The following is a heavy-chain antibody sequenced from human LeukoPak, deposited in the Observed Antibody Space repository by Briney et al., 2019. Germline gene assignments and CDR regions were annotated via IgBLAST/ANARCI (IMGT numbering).Heavy chain of an antibody. CDR1: GFTFSSYT. Sequence: GGSLRLSCAASGFTFSSYTMNWVRQAPGKGLEWVSYISSSSSAIFYADSVKGRFTISRDNAKNPLFLQMNSLKDEDTAVYYCARIFDYWGQGTLVTVSS. V-gene: IGHV3-48*02. CDR2: ISSSSSAI. J-gene: IGHJ4*02. CDR3: ARIFDY.